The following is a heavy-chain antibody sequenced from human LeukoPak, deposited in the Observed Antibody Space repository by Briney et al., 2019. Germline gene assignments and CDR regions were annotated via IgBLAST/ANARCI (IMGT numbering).Heavy chain of an antibody. CDR1: GGSITSNSYY. V-gene: IGHV4-39*01. J-gene: IGHJ4*02. CDR2: FYFSGST. D-gene: IGHD6-13*01. CDR3: ARRAWGYSSSWYFDY. Sequence: PSETLSLTCSVSGGSITSNSYYWDWIRQPPGKRLEGIGSFYFSGSTSYNPSLKSRVTTSVDTSKNQFSLKLSSVTAADTAVYYCARRAWGYSSSWYFDYWGQGTLVTVSS.